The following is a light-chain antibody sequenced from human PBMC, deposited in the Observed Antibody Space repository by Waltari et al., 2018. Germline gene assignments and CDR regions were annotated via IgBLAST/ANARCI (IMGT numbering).Light chain of an antibody. CDR2: DVS. CDR1: SSDVGGYNY. J-gene: IGLJ3*02. Sequence: QSALTQPASVSGSPGQSITISCTGPSSDVGGYNYASWYQQHPGKAPNLVIYDVSARPSGVSDRFSGSKSGITASLTISGLQAEDEADYYCSSYTSSRTRVFGRGTKLTVL. V-gene: IGLV2-14*01. CDR3: SSYTSSRTRV.